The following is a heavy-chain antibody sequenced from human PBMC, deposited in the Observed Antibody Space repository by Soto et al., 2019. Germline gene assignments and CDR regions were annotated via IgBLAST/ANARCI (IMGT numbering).Heavy chain of an antibody. CDR2: ISAYNGNT. J-gene: IGHJ4*02. CDR1: GYTFTSYG. D-gene: IGHD2-15*01. Sequence: QVQLVQSGAEVKKPGASVKVSCKASGYTFTSYGISWVRQAPGQGLEWMGWISAYNGNTNYAQKLQGRVTMTTDTSTSTAYMELSRLRSDDTAVYYCARDRPNGYCSGGSCYGWDYFDYWGQGTLVTVSS. V-gene: IGHV1-18*01. CDR3: ARDRPNGYCSGGSCYGWDYFDY.